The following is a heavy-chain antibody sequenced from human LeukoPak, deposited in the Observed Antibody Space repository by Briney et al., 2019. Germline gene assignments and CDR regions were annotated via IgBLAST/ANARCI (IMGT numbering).Heavy chain of an antibody. Sequence: GGSLRLSCAASGFTFSSYAMHWVRQAPGKGLEWVAVISYDGSNKYYADSVKGRFTISRDNSKNTLYLQMNSLRAEDTAVYYRAKDDRWLQFCCWGQGTLVTVSA. J-gene: IGHJ4*02. CDR2: ISYDGSNK. V-gene: IGHV3-30*04. CDR3: AKDDRWLQFCC. CDR1: GFTFSSYA. D-gene: IGHD5-24*01.